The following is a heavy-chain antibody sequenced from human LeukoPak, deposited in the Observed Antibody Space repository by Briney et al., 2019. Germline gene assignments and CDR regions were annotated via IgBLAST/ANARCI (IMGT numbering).Heavy chain of an antibody. J-gene: IGHJ4*02. D-gene: IGHD2-21*02. CDR2: ISAYNGNT. CDR3: ARVEYCGGDCYHFDY. V-gene: IGHV1-18*01. CDR1: GYTFTSYG. Sequence: ASVKVSCKASGYTFTSYGISWVRQAPGQGLEWMGWISAYNGNTNYAEKVQGRVTMTTDTSTSTAYMELRSLRSDDTAVYYCARVEYCGGDCYHFDYWGQGTLVIVSS.